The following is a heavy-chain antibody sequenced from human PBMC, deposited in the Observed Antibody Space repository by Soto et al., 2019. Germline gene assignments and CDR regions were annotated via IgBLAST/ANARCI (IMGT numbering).Heavy chain of an antibody. J-gene: IGHJ4*02. D-gene: IGHD6-19*01. Sequence: EVQLLESGGGLVQPGGSLRLFCEASGFTFSNYAMTWVRQAPGKGLEWVSTITNSGSTYCGDTVRGRFTISRDNSKTTVYLQMNSLRAEDTAIYYCARTDKFNSQSSGWANRFDYWGQGTLVTVSS. CDR3: ARTDKFNSQSSGWANRFDY. V-gene: IGHV3-23*01. CDR2: ITNSGST. CDR1: GFTFSNYA.